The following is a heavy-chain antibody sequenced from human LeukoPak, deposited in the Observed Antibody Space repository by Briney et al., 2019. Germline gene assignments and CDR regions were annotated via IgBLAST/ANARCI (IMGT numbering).Heavy chain of an antibody. CDR2: IYTSGST. CDR3: ARQGPNCSGGSCYSRLFSTFDY. Sequence: PSETLSLTCTVSGGSISSYYWSWIRQPAGKGLEWIGRIYTSGSTNYNPSLKSRVTMSVDTSKNQFSLKLSSVTAADTAAYYCARQGPNCSGGSCYSRLFSTFDYWGQGTLVTVSS. D-gene: IGHD2-15*01. J-gene: IGHJ4*02. CDR1: GGSISSYY. V-gene: IGHV4-4*07.